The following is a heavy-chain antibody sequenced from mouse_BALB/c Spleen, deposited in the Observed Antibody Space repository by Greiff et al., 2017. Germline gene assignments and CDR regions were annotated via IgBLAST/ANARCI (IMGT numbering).Heavy chain of an antibody. V-gene: IGHV1-39*01. CDR3: ARFAY. Sequence: EVQLQQTGPELVKPGASVKISCKASGYSFTDYIMLWVKQSHGKSLEWIGNINPYYGSTSYNLKFKGKATLTVDKSSSTAYMQLNSLTSEDSAVYFCARFAYWGQGTLVTVSA. J-gene: IGHJ3*01. CDR1: GYSFTDYI. CDR2: INPYYGST.